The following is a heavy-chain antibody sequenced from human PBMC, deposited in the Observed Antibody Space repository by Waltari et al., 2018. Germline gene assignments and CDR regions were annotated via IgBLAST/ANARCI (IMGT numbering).Heavy chain of an antibody. CDR2: IIPIFGTA. CDR1: GGTVSSHA. D-gene: IGHD2-8*01. J-gene: IGHJ4*02. CDR3: ASHPIVLMVYAIGNYFDY. Sequence: QVQLVQSGAAVKKPGPSVKVSCKASGGTVSSHAISRGRQAPGQGLECMGGIIPIFGTANYAQKFQGRFTITTDESTSTAYMELSSLRSEDTAVYYCASHPIVLMVYAIGNYFDYWGQGTLVTVSS. V-gene: IGHV1-69*05.